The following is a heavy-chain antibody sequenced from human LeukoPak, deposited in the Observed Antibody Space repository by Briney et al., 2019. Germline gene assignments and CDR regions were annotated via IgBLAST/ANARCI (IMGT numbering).Heavy chain of an antibody. J-gene: IGHJ6*02. CDR3: GRPTKYWLVRGNGVDV. Sequence: GGSLRLSCAASGFTFSSYEMTWVRQAPGKGLEWVSSIDAGGGDTYHSDSVKGRFTISRDNSMNTLYLQMNSLRADDTAVYYCGRPTKYWLVRGNGVDVWGQGTTVTVSS. V-gene: IGHV3-23*01. CDR2: IDAGGGDT. D-gene: IGHD6-19*01. CDR1: GFTFSSYE.